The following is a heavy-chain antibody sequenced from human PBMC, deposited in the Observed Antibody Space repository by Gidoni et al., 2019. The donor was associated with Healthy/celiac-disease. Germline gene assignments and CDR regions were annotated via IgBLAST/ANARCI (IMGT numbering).Heavy chain of an antibody. V-gene: IGHV3-30*18. CDR1: GFTCRSYG. Sequence: QVQLVESGGGVVQPGRSLRLSWAASGFTCRSYGMHWVRQAPGKGLEVVAVISYDGSNKYYADSVKGRFTISRDNSKNTLYLQMNSLRAEDTAVYYCAKDPRPYCGGDCYTFDYWGQGTLVTVSS. CDR2: ISYDGSNK. J-gene: IGHJ4*02. CDR3: AKDPRPYCGGDCYTFDY. D-gene: IGHD2-21*02.